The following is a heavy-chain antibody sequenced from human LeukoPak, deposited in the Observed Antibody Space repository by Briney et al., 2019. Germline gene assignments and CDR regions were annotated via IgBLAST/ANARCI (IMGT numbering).Heavy chain of an antibody. Sequence: SGGSLRLSCAASGFTFSDYYMSWIRQAPGKGLEWVSYISSSSSYTNYADSVKGRFTISRDNAKNSLYLQMNSLRAEDTAVYYCARVGHCSGGSCYSHGMDVWGQGTTVTVSS. J-gene: IGHJ6*02. CDR2: ISSSSSYT. CDR1: GFTFSDYY. D-gene: IGHD2-15*01. CDR3: ARVGHCSGGSCYSHGMDV. V-gene: IGHV3-11*05.